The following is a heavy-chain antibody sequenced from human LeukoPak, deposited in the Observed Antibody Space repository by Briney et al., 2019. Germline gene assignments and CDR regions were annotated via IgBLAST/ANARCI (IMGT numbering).Heavy chain of an antibody. CDR3: ARDRGSIAVAGEIDY. Sequence: ASVKVSCKASGYTFTGYYMHWVRQAPGQGLEWMGWINPNSGGTNYAQKFQGRVTMARDTSISTAYMELSRLRSDDTAVYYCARDRGSIAVAGEIDYWGQGTLVTVSS. V-gene: IGHV1-2*02. CDR1: GYTFTGYY. D-gene: IGHD6-19*01. J-gene: IGHJ4*02. CDR2: INPNSGGT.